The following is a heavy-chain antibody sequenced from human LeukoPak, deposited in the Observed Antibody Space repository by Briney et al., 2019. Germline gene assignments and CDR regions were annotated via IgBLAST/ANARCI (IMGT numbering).Heavy chain of an antibody. CDR1: GFTFSSYS. CDR2: ISSSSSTI. CDR3: AVDLGIWDFDY. J-gene: IGHJ4*02. V-gene: IGHV3-48*01. D-gene: IGHD5-12*01. Sequence: PGGSLRLSCAASGFTFSSYSMNWVRQAPGKGLEWVSYISSSSSTIYYADSVKGRFTISRDNAKNSLYLQMNSLRAEDTAVYYCAVDLGIWDFDYWGQGTLVTVSS.